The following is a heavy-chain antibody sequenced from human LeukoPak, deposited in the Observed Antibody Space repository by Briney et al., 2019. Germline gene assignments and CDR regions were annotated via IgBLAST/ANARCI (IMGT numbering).Heavy chain of an antibody. V-gene: IGHV4-39*07. J-gene: IGHJ1*01. D-gene: IGHD3-22*01. CDR2: IYYSGST. CDR1: GGSISSNTYY. Sequence: PSETLSLTCTVSGGSISSNTYYWGWIRQPPGKGLEWIGSIYYSGSTYYNPSLKSRVTISVDTSKNQFSLKLSSVTAADTAVYYCARSSGYYFEYFHHWGQGTLVTVSS. CDR3: ARSSGYYFEYFHH.